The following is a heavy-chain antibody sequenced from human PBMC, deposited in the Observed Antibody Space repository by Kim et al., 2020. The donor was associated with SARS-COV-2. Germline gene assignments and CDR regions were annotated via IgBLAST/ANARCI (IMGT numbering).Heavy chain of an antibody. CDR3: ARDLIQYYYGSGSGWFDP. Sequence: GGSLRLSCAASGFTFSSYSMNWVRQAPGKGLEWVSYISSSSSTIYYADSVKGRFTISRDNAKNSLYLQMNSLRDEDTAVYYCARDLIQYYYGSGSGWFDPWGQGTLVTVSS. CDR2: ISSSSSTI. V-gene: IGHV3-48*02. J-gene: IGHJ5*02. D-gene: IGHD3-10*01. CDR1: GFTFSSYS.